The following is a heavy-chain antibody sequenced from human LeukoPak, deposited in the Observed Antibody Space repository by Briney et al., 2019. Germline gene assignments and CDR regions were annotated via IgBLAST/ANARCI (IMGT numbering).Heavy chain of an antibody. Sequence: ASVKVSCKASGYTFTSYYMHWVRQAPGQGLEWMGIINPSGGSTSYAQKFQGRVTMTRDTSTSTVYMELSSLRSEDTAVYYCARAYGSGSYYGHYYMDVWGKGTTVTISS. D-gene: IGHD3-10*01. V-gene: IGHV1-46*01. CDR2: INPSGGST. CDR1: GYTFTSYY. CDR3: ARAYGSGSYYGHYYMDV. J-gene: IGHJ6*03.